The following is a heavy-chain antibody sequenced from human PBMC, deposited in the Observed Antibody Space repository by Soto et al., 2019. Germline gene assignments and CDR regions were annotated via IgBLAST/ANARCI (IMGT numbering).Heavy chain of an antibody. D-gene: IGHD6-13*01. V-gene: IGHV4-34*01. CDR2: INHSGST. Sequence: SETLSLTCAVYGGSFSGYYWSWIRQPPGKGLEWIGEINHSGSTNYNPSLKSRVTISVDTSKNQFSLKLSSVTAADTAVYYCARGIAAADTGYYFDYWGQGTLVTVSS. J-gene: IGHJ4*02. CDR3: ARGIAAADTGYYFDY. CDR1: GGSFSGYY.